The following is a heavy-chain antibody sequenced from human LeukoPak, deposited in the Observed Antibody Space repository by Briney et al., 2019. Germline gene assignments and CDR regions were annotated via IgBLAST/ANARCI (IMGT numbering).Heavy chain of an antibody. CDR3: ARAYDSSGYYRYNWFDP. Sequence: GASVKVSCKASGYTFTGYYMHWVRQAPGQGLEWMGGIIPIFGTANYAQKFQGRVAITADESTSTAYMELSSLRSEDTAVYYCARAYDSSGYYRYNWFDPWGQGTLVTVSS. V-gene: IGHV1-69*13. J-gene: IGHJ5*02. CDR2: IIPIFGTA. CDR1: GYTFTGYY. D-gene: IGHD3-22*01.